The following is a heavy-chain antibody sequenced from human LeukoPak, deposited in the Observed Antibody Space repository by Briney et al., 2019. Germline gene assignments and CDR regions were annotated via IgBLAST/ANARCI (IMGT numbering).Heavy chain of an antibody. D-gene: IGHD6-19*01. CDR3: VRGRYSSGWFKDKNWFDP. V-gene: IGHV4-39*07. CDR2: ISNSGST. Sequence: PSETLSLTCTVSGGSISSSSHYWGWIRQPPGKGLEWIGSISNSGSTYYNPSLKSRVTISVDTSKNQFSLKLSSVTAADTAVYYCVRGRYSSGWFKDKNWFDPWGQGIPVTVSS. CDR1: GGSISSSSHY. J-gene: IGHJ5*02.